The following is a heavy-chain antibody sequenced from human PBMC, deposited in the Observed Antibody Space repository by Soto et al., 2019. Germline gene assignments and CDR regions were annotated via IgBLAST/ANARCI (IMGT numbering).Heavy chain of an antibody. V-gene: IGHV4-31*03. CDR2: IYYSGST. D-gene: IGHD3-3*01. CDR1: GGSISSGGYY. Sequence: SETLSLTCTVSGGSISSGGYYWSWIRQHPGKGLEWIGYIYYSGSTYYNPSLKSRVTISVDTSKNQFSLKLGSVTAADTAVYYCARRGTGFLEWLEAPYYYYGMDVWGQGTTVTVSS. CDR3: ARRGTGFLEWLEAPYYYYGMDV. J-gene: IGHJ6*02.